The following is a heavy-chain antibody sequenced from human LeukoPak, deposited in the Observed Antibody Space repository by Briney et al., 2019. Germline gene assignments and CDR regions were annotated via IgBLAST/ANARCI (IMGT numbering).Heavy chain of an antibody. CDR2: ISAYNGNT. CDR3: AREFLDGPYYDFWSGYFRSHFDY. CDR1: GYTFTSYG. D-gene: IGHD3-3*01. J-gene: IGHJ4*02. Sequence: GASVKVSCKASGYTFTSYGISWVRQAPGQGLEWMGWISAYNGNTNYAQKLQGRVTMTTDTSTSTAYMELRSLRSDDTAVYYCAREFLDGPYYDFWSGYFRSHFDYWGQGTLVTVSS. V-gene: IGHV1-18*01.